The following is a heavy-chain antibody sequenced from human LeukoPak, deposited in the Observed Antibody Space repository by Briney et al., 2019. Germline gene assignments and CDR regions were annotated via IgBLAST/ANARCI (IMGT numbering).Heavy chain of an antibody. CDR2: IYYSGST. CDR3: ARDGYNHNWFDP. V-gene: IGHV4-59*01. Sequence: PSETLSLTCTVSGGSISSYYWSWIRQPPGKGLEWIGYIYYSGSTNYNPSLKSRVTISVDTSKNQSSLKLSPVTAADTAVYYCARDGYNHNWFDPWGQGTLVTVSS. CDR1: GGSISSYY. D-gene: IGHD5-24*01. J-gene: IGHJ5*02.